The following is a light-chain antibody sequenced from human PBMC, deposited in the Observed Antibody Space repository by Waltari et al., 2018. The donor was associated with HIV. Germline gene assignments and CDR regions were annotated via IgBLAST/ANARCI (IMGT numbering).Light chain of an antibody. CDR1: QSVLYDSKNENY. CDR3: QQYFDTPT. CDR2: WAS. J-gene: IGKJ1*01. V-gene: IGKV4-1*01. Sequence: IVMTQSPDSLAVSLVERATINCRSSQSVLYDSKNENYLSWYQQKPGQPPKLLLYWASTRESGVPDRFSGSGSGTDFTLTISSLQAEDVAVYYCQQYFDTPTFGQGTKVEIK.